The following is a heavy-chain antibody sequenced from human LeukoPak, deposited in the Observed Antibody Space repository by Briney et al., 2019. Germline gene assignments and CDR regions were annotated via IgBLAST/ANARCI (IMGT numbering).Heavy chain of an antibody. CDR2: IYPSGST. CDR1: DGSISSYF. D-gene: IGHD2-2*01. Sequence: SETLSLTCTVSDGSISSYFWSWIRQPAGKGLEWIGHIYPSGSTNHNPSLTSRVTMSVDTSKNQFSLKLNSVTAVDTAVYFCARHGGVVVPTAPSAFDIWGQGTKVTVSS. V-gene: IGHV4-4*07. J-gene: IGHJ3*02. CDR3: ARHGGVVVPTAPSAFDI.